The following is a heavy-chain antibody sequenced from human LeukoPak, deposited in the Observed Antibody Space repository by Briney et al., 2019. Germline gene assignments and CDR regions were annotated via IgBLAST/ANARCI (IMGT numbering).Heavy chain of an antibody. CDR1: GGSISSGSYY. D-gene: IGHD3-10*01. Sequence: TLSLTCTVSGGSISSGSYYWSWIRQPAGKGLEWIGRIYSSGSTNYNPSLESRVTISVDTSKNQFSLKLSSVTAADTAVYYCARGGGDSGSYTFDIWGQGTMVTVSS. V-gene: IGHV4-61*02. J-gene: IGHJ3*02. CDR2: IYSSGST. CDR3: ARGGGDSGSYTFDI.